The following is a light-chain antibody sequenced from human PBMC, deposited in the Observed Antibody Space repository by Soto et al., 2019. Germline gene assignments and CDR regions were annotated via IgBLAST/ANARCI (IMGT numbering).Light chain of an antibody. Sequence: DIQMTQSPSSLSASVGDRVTITCQASQDISNYLNWYQQKPGKAPKLLIYDASNLETGVPSRFSGSGSGTDFTFTISSLQPEDIATYYCLEHSLYPLLTFGGGTKVEIK. CDR3: LEHSLYPLLT. J-gene: IGKJ4*01. CDR2: DAS. CDR1: QDISNY. V-gene: IGKV1-33*01.